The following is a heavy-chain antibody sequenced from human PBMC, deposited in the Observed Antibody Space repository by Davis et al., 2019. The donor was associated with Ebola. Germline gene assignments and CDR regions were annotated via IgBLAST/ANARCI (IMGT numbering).Heavy chain of an antibody. CDR3: ARGRGITIFGVVISTDYWYFDL. CDR1: GYTFTSYD. CDR2: MNPNSGNT. D-gene: IGHD3-3*01. J-gene: IGHJ2*01. V-gene: IGHV1-8*03. Sequence: ASVKVSCKASGYTFTSYDINWVRQATGQGLEWMGWMNPNSGNTGYAQKFQGRVTITRNTSISTAYMELSSLRSEDTAVYYCARGRGITIFGVVISTDYWYFDLWGRGTLVTVSS.